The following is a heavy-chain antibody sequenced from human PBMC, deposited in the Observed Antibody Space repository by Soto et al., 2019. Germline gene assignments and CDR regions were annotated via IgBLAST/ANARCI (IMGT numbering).Heavy chain of an antibody. CDR2: INHSGST. Sequence: QVQLQQWGAGLLKPSETLSLTCAVYGGSFSGYYWSWIRQPPGKGLEWIGEINHSGSTNYNPSLTSRVTISVDTSKNQFSLKLSSVTAADTAVYYCARVPPLDGDAFDIWGQGTMVTVSS. CDR1: GGSFSGYY. V-gene: IGHV4-34*01. D-gene: IGHD1-1*01. J-gene: IGHJ3*02. CDR3: ARVPPLDGDAFDI.